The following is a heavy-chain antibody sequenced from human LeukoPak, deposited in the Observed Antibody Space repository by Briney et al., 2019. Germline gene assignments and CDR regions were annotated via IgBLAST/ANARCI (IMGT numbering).Heavy chain of an antibody. CDR1: GFSLSSTGMG. J-gene: IGHJ4*02. V-gene: IGHV2-5*02. D-gene: IGHD3-22*01. CDR3: AHTYYDISSAYYFDF. CDR2: IFWDDDK. Sequence: VSGPTLVNPTQTLTLTCTFSGFSLSSTGMGVAWIRQPPGKAPEWLALIFWDDDKRYRPSQETRLTIHKDTSKNQVVLTMTNMAPLDSATYYCAHTYYDISSAYYFDFWGQGTLVTVSS.